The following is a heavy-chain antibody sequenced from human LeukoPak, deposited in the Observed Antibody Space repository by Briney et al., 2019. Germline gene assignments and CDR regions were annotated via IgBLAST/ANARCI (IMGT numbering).Heavy chain of an antibody. CDR1: GFTVSSNY. D-gene: IGHD3-10*01. CDR3: ARDIAGSGTYYSDY. J-gene: IGHJ4*02. CDR2: IYPGGTT. Sequence: PGGSLRLSCAASGFTVSSNYMSWVRQAPGRGLGWVSIIYPGGTTHYADSVKGRFTISRDNSKNTLYLQMNSLRAEDTAVYYCARDIAGSGTYYSDYWGQGTLVTVSS. V-gene: IGHV3-53*01.